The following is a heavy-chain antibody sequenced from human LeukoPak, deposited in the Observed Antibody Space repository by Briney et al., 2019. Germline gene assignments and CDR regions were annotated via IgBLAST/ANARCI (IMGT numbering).Heavy chain of an antibody. CDR3: ARVRRGDYGDYWYFDL. D-gene: IGHD4-17*01. Sequence: PSETLSLTCTVSGGSISSYYWSRIRQPPGKGLEWIGYIYYSGSTNYNPSLKSRVTISVDTSKNQFSLKLSSVTAADTAVYYCARVRRGDYGDYWYFDLWGRGTLVTVSS. CDR1: GGSISSYY. V-gene: IGHV4-59*01. J-gene: IGHJ2*01. CDR2: IYYSGST.